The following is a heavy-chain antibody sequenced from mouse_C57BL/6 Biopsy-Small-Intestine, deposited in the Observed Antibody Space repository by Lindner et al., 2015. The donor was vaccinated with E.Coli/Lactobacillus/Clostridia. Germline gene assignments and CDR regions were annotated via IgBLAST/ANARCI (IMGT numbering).Heavy chain of an antibody. CDR1: GYSFTGYY. Sequence: VQLQESGPELVKPGASVKISCKTSGYSFTGYYMSWVKQSPEKSLEWIGEIYPSTGGTTYNQKFKGKVTMTEDKSSSTAYMELKSLTSEDSAVYYCARSFEHGSAYKAWFAYWGQGTLVTVSA. V-gene: IGHV1-42*01. J-gene: IGHJ3*01. D-gene: IGHD5-1*01. CDR3: ARSFEHGSAYKAWFAY. CDR2: IYPSTGGT.